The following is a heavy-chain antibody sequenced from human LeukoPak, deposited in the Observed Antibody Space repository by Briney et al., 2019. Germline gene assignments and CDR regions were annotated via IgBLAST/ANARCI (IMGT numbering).Heavy chain of an antibody. J-gene: IGHJ5*02. CDR2: INAGSGNT. CDR1: GYTFTSYA. V-gene: IGHV1-3*01. D-gene: IGHD3-22*01. Sequence: ASVKVSCKASGYTFTSYAMHWVRQAPGQRLEWMGWINAGSGNTKYSQKFQGRVTITRDTSASTAYMELSSLRSEDTAVYYCARDYYDSSGYYNWFDPWGQGTLVTVSS. CDR3: ARDYYDSSGYYNWFDP.